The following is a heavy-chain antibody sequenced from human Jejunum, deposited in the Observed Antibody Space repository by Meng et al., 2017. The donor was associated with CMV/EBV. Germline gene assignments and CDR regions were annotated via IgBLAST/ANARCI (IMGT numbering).Heavy chain of an antibody. CDR2: INAGNGNT. V-gene: IGHV1-3*01. CDR1: GYSLTTLP. Sequence: LLGESGAEVKRPGASVKVSCKASGYSLTTLPMHWVAQAPGQRLEWMGWINAGNGNTKYSEKFQSRVTITRDTAASTAYMELSSLRSEDTAVYYCARTGCSSSSCYDYWGQGTLVTVSS. CDR3: ARTGCSSSSCYDY. J-gene: IGHJ4*02. D-gene: IGHD2-2*01.